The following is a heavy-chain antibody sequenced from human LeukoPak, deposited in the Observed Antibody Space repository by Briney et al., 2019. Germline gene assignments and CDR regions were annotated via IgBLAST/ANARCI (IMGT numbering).Heavy chain of an antibody. CDR3: ARGGSYYDFWSGYLSDDY. Sequence: SQTLSLTCTVSGGSISSGDYYWSWIRQPPGKGLGWIGEINHSGSTNYNPSLKSRVTISVDTSKNQFSLKLSSVTAADTAVYYCARGGSYYDFWSGYLSDDYWGQGTLVTVSS. D-gene: IGHD3-3*01. CDR2: INHSGST. J-gene: IGHJ4*02. V-gene: IGHV4-30-4*08. CDR1: GGSISSGDYY.